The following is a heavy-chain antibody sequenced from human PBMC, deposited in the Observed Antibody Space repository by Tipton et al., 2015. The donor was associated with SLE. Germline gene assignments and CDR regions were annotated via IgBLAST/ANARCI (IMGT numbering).Heavy chain of an antibody. V-gene: IGHV4-38-2*02. CDR1: GHSISSGYY. J-gene: IGHJ3*01. CDR2: IYYSGTT. Sequence: TLSLTCNVSGHSISSGYYWGWVRQSPGKGLEWIGTIYYSGTTYYNPSLVDRVSISLDTSKNQFSLKLSSVTAADTAVYYCSTVTTYAHWGQGTMVTVSS. D-gene: IGHD4-17*01. CDR3: STVTTYAH.